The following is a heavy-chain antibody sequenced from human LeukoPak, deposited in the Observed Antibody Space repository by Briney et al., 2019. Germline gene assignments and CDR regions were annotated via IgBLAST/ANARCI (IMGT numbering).Heavy chain of an antibody. V-gene: IGHV1-69*04. Sequence: ASVKVSCKASGGTFSSYAISWVRQAPGQGLEWMGRIIPILGIANYAQKFQGRVTITADKSTSTAYMELSSLRSEDTAVYYCATQGYSSSWPVRDWFDPWGLGTLVTVSP. J-gene: IGHJ5*02. CDR2: IIPILGIA. CDR1: GGTFSSYA. CDR3: ATQGYSSSWPVRDWFDP. D-gene: IGHD6-13*01.